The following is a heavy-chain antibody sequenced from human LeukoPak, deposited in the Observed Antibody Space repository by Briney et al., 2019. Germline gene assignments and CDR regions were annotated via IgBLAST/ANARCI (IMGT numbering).Heavy chain of an antibody. CDR2: ISYDGSNK. CDR3: ARDQRPGWGEYFQH. CDR1: GFTFSSYG. Sequence: GGSLRLSCAASGFTFSSYGMHWVRQAPGKGLEWVAVISYDGSNKYYADPVKGRFTISRDNSKNTVYLQMNSLRVEDTAVYYCARDQRPGWGEYFQHWGQGTLVTVSS. D-gene: IGHD3-16*01. J-gene: IGHJ1*01. V-gene: IGHV3-30*03.